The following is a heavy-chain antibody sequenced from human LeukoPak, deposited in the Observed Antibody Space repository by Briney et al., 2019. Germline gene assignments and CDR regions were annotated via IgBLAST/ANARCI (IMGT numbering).Heavy chain of an antibody. D-gene: IGHD6-6*01. CDR1: GGSFSGYY. CDR2: INHSGST. Sequence: PSETLSLTCAVYGGSFSGYYWSWIRQPPGKGLEWIGEINHSGSTNYNPSLKSRVTISVDTSKNQFSLKLSCVTAADTAVYYCARGQEYSSYWYYFDYWGQGTLVTVSS. CDR3: ARGQEYSSYWYYFDY. J-gene: IGHJ4*02. V-gene: IGHV4-34*01.